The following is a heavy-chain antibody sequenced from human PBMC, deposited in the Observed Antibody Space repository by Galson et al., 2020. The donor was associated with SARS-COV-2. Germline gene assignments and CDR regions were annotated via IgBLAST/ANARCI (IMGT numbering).Heavy chain of an antibody. CDR1: GGSISSGGYY. J-gene: IGHJ6*02. CDR2: IDYSGST. V-gene: IGHV4-31*03. CDR3: ARAFEAYGMDV. Sequence: SETLSLTCTVSGGSISSGGYYWSWIRQHPGKGLEWIGYIDYSGSTYYNPSLKSRVTISVDTSKNQCSLKLSSVTAADTAVYYCARAFEAYGMDVWGQGTTVTVSS.